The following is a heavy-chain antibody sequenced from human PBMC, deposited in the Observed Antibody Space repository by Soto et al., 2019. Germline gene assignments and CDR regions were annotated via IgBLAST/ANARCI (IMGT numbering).Heavy chain of an antibody. CDR1: GFTFSDYY. CDR3: ASPTVTPHSGMDV. D-gene: IGHD4-17*01. J-gene: IGHJ6*02. V-gene: IGHV3-11*01. CDR2: ISSSGSTI. Sequence: QVQLVESGGGLVKPGGSLRLSCAASGFTFSDYYMSWIRQAPGKGLEWVSYISSSGSTIYYADSVKGRFTISRDNAKNTPYLQMNSPRAEDTAVYYCASPTVTPHSGMDVWGQGTTVTVSS.